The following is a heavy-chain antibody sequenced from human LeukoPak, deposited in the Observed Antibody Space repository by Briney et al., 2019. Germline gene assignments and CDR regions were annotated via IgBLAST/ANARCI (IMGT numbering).Heavy chain of an antibody. CDR2: IYYSTST. Sequence: SETLSLTCTVSGGSITSSIDYWGWVRQPPGKGLEWIATIYYSTSTQYNPSLKSRVTMSVDTSKNQFSLKLSSMTAADTAVYYCARHQCSGTRCYNFYFYGMAVWGQGTTVTVSS. CDR3: ARHQCSGTRCYNFYFYGMAV. CDR1: GGSITSSIDY. D-gene: IGHD2-2*02. V-gene: IGHV4-39*01. J-gene: IGHJ6*02.